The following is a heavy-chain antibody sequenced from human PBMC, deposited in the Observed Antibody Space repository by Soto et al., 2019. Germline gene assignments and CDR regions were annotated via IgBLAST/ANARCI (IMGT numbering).Heavy chain of an antibody. J-gene: IGHJ6*03. V-gene: IGHV4-31*03. CDR2: IYYSGST. Sequence: SETLSLTCTVSGGXISSGGYYWSWIRQHPGKGLEWIGYIYYSGSTYYNPSLKSRVTISVDTSKNQFSLKLSSVTAADTAVYYCARYDILTGYYMDVWGKGTTVTVSS. D-gene: IGHD3-9*01. CDR3: ARYDILTGYYMDV. CDR1: GGXISSGGYY.